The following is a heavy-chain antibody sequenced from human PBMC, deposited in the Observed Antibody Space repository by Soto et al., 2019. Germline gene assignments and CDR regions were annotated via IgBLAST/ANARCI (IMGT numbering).Heavy chain of an antibody. CDR1: GFTFSSHA. D-gene: IGHD6-13*01. Sequence: GGSLRLSCTASGFTFSSHAMTWVRQAPGKGLEWVSGLSESGIRLYYAASGKGRLTISRDISKNSLYLQIHTLRAEDTAVYYCAKVSSSWYAGFFDLWGQGTLVTVSS. CDR2: LSESGIRL. CDR3: AKVSSSWYAGFFDL. V-gene: IGHV3-23*01. J-gene: IGHJ4*02.